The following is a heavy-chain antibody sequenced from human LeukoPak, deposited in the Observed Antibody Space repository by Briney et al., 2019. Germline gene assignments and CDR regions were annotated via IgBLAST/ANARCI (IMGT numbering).Heavy chain of an antibody. CDR3: ARDASPGYFDL. D-gene: IGHD2-15*01. CDR2: ITNDGSAT. Sequence: PGGSLRLSCAVSGFTFSNYWMHWVRQGPGEGLAWVSRITNDGSATGYADSVKARFTISRDNAENTLYLHMDSLSPEDTAVYDCARDASPGYFDLWGRGTLATVSS. V-gene: IGHV3-74*01. J-gene: IGHJ2*01. CDR1: GFTFSNYW.